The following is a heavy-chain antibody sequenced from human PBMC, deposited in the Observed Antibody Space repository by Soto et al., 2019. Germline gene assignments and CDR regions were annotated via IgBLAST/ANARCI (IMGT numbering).Heavy chain of an antibody. D-gene: IGHD3-3*01. CDR3: ARDGVTPYYYYGMDV. J-gene: IGHJ6*02. CDR2: ISYDGSNK. Sequence: GGSLRLSCAASVFTFSSYAMHWVRQAPGKGLEWVAVISYDGSNKYYADSVKGRFTISRDNSKNTLYLQMNSLRAEDTAVYYCARDGVTPYYYYGMDVWGQGTTVTVSS. V-gene: IGHV3-30-3*01. CDR1: VFTFSSYA.